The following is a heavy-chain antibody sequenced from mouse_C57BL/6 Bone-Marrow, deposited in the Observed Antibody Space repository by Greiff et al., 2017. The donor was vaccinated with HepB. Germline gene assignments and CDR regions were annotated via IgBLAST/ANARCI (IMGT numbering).Heavy chain of an antibody. CDR3: ARDAGVGPFDY. Sequence: EVKLVESGGGLVQSGRSLRLSCATSGFTFSDFYMEWVRQAPGKGLEWIAASRNKANDYTTEYSASVKGRFIVSRDTSQSILYLQMNALRAEDTAIYYCARDAGVGPFDYWGQGTTLTVSS. CDR2: SRNKANDYTT. CDR1: GFTFSDFY. D-gene: IGHD4-1*01. J-gene: IGHJ2*01. V-gene: IGHV7-1*01.